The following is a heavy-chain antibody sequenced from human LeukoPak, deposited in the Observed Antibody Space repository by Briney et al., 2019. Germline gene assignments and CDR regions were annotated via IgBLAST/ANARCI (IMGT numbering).Heavy chain of an antibody. CDR2: IYYSGST. V-gene: IGHV4-59*01. CDR1: GGSLSSYY. Sequence: PSETLSLTCTVSGGSLSSYYWSWIRQPPGKGLEWIGYIYYSGSTNYNPSLKSRVTISVDTSKNQFSLKLSSVTAADTAVYYCARVAVAGLDYWGQGTLVTVSS. J-gene: IGHJ4*02. CDR3: ARVAVAGLDY. D-gene: IGHD6-19*01.